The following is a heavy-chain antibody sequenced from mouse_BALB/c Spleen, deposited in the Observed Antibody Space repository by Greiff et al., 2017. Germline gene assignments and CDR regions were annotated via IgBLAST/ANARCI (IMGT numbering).Heavy chain of an antibody. Sequence: VQLKESGPGLVKPSQSLSLTCTVTGYSITSDYAWNWIRQFPGNKLEWMGYISYSGSTSYNPSLKSRISITRDTSKNQFFLQLNSVTTEDTATYYCARSDYGSYFDYWGQGTTLTVSS. J-gene: IGHJ2*01. V-gene: IGHV3-2*02. CDR2: ISYSGST. D-gene: IGHD2-4*01. CDR3: ARSDYGSYFDY. CDR1: GYSITSDYA.